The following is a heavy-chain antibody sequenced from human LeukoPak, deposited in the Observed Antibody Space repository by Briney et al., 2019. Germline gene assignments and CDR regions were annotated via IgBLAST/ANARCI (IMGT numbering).Heavy chain of an antibody. CDR3: AKDRAYYSDSSGYYLVRAYDY. J-gene: IGHJ4*02. CDR2: ISGSGGST. D-gene: IGHD3-22*01. CDR1: GFSFSTYA. Sequence: GGSLRLSCAASGFSFSTYAMSWVRQAPGKGLEWVSGISGSGGSTFYADSVKGRFTISRDNSKNTLYLQMNSLRAEDTAVYYCAKDRAYYSDSSGYYLVRAYDYWGQGTLVTVSS. V-gene: IGHV3-23*01.